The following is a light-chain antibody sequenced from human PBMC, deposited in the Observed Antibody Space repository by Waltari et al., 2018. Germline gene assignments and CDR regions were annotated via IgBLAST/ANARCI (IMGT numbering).Light chain of an antibody. V-gene: IGKV3-20*01. J-gene: IGKJ2*01. CDR1: QSVSSNY. CDR3: QQYDSSPMYT. Sequence: EIVLTQSPGTLSLSPGERATLSCRANQSVSSNYLAWYQQKPGQAPRLLIYAASTRATGIPDRFSGSGSGTDFTLTVSRLEPEDFAVYYCQQYDSSPMYTFGQGTKLEI. CDR2: AAS.